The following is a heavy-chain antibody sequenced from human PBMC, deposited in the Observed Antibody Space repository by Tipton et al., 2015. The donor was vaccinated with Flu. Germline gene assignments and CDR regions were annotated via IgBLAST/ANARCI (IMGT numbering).Heavy chain of an antibody. CDR3: ARGPLPDSNWYNGMDV. V-gene: IGHV3-13*01. J-gene: IGHJ6*02. CDR1: GFTFSSYD. D-gene: IGHD6-13*01. CDR2: IDSAGDT. Sequence: SLRLSCAASGFTFSSYDMHWVRQPTGEGLQWVSGIDSAGDTYYLDTVKGRFTISRDNAKNSLYLQMNSLRAGDTAVYFCARGPLPDSNWYNGMDVWGQGTTVTVSS.